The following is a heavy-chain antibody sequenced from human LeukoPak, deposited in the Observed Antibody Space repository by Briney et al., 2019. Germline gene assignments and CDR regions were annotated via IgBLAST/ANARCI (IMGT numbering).Heavy chain of an antibody. D-gene: IGHD6-19*01. CDR3: ARDLRYSSGWYIY. CDR1: GGSISNSDYY. V-gene: IGHV4-39*02. Sequence: SETLSLTCTVSGGSISNSDYYWDWIRQPPGKGLEWIGSINYRGSTYYNPSLESRVTISVDTSKNQFSLKMSSVTAADTAVYYCARDLRYSSGWYIYWGQGTLVTVSS. J-gene: IGHJ4*02. CDR2: INYRGST.